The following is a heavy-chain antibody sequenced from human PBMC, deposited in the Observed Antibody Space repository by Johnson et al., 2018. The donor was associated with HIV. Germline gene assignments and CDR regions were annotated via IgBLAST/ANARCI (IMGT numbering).Heavy chain of an antibody. CDR1: GFTFSSYA. J-gene: IGHJ3*02. CDR3: ARGGKVLWFGEPLDAFDI. V-gene: IGHV3-30*04. Sequence: QVQLVESGGGLVQPGGSLRLSCAASGFTFSSYAMHWVRQAPGKGLEWVAVISYDGSNKYYADSVKGRFTISRDNAKNSLYLQMNSLRAGDTAVYFCARGGKVLWFGEPLDAFDIWGQGTMVTVSS. D-gene: IGHD3-10*01. CDR2: ISYDGSNK.